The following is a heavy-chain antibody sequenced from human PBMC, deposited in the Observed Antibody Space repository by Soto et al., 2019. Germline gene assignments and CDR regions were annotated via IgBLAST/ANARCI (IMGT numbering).Heavy chain of an antibody. CDR2: ISPYKGHT. Sequence: QVQLVQSAGEVKKPGASVQVSCKASGYSFTSYGINWVRRGPGQGLERMGWISPYKGHTQFVQRFQGRVTMTTDTSTKTAYMELRNLRSDDTAHYYCARDLTIVPATHPRLENYGMDVWGQGTTVIVSS. CDR1: GYSFTSYG. CDR3: ARDLTIVPATHPRLENYGMDV. D-gene: IGHD2-2*01. J-gene: IGHJ6*02. V-gene: IGHV1-18*01.